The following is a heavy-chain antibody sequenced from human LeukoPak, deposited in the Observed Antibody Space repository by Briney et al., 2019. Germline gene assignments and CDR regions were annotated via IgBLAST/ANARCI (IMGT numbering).Heavy chain of an antibody. J-gene: IGHJ4*02. CDR1: GGSISSSSYY. CDR2: TYYSGST. V-gene: IGHV4-39*01. Sequence: SETLSLTCTVSGGSISSSSYYWGWIRQPPGKGLEWIGSTYYSGSTYYNPSLKSRVTISVDTSKNQFSLKLSSVTAADTAVYYCARLYGSGSYVSDYWGQGTLVTVSS. D-gene: IGHD3-10*01. CDR3: ARLYGSGSYVSDY.